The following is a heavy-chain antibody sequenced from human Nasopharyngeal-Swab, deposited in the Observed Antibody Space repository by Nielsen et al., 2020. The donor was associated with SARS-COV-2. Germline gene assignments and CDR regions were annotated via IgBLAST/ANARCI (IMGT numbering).Heavy chain of an antibody. D-gene: IGHD3-10*01. CDR1: GGSISSGSYY. J-gene: IGHJ3*02. V-gene: IGHV4-39*01. Sequence: SETLSLTCTVSGGSISSGSYYWGWIRQPPGKGLQWIGSIYYSGSTYYNPSRKSRVTISVDTAKNQFSLKLSSVTAADTAVYYCARQSLGQAGPVIWFGDFEAFDAFDIWGQGTMVTVSS. CDR2: IYYSGST. CDR3: ARQSLGQAGPVIWFGDFEAFDAFDI.